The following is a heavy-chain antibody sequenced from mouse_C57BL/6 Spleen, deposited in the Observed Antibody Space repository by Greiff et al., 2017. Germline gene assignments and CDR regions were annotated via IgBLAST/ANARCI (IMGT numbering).Heavy chain of an antibody. V-gene: IGHV1-53*01. D-gene: IGHD1-1*01. CDR1: GYTFTSYW. CDR3: ARGGGDYYGSRRAWFAY. CDR2: INPSNGGT. Sequence: QVQLQQPGTELVKPGASVKLSCKASGYTFTSYWMHWVKQRPGQGLEWIGNINPSNGGTNYNEKFKSKATLTVDKSSSTASMQLSSLTSEDSAVYYCARGGGDYYGSRRAWFAYWGQGTLVTVSA. J-gene: IGHJ3*01.